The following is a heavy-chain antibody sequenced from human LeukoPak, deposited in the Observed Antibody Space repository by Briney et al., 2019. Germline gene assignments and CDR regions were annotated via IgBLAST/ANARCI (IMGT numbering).Heavy chain of an antibody. V-gene: IGHV3-30-3*01. CDR1: GFTFSSYA. J-gene: IGHJ4*02. Sequence: GGSLRLSCAASGFTFSSYAMHWVRQAPGKGLEWVAVISYDGSNKYYADSVKGRFTISRDNSKNTLYLQMNSLRAEDTAVYYCARDGRYSSGWQYWGQGTLVTVSS. CDR3: ARDGRYSSGWQY. CDR2: ISYDGSNK. D-gene: IGHD6-19*01.